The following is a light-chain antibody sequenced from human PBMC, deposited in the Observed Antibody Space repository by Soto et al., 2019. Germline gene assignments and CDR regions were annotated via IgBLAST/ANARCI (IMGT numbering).Light chain of an antibody. CDR3: QQYNNWPLT. CDR2: GAS. V-gene: IGKV3-15*01. Sequence: IVMTQSPATLSVSPGDRATLSCRASQSVGSNLAWYQQKPGQAPRLLVYGASTRATGVPASFSGSGSGTEFTLTISSLQSEVFAVYYCQQYNNWPLTFGGGTKVDIK. J-gene: IGKJ4*01. CDR1: QSVGSN.